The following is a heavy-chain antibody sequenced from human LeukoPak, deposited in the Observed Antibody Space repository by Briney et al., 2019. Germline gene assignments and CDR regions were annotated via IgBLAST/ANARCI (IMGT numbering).Heavy chain of an antibody. CDR3: AKSIRFCSSNSCFAGYYNYGLHV. J-gene: IGHJ6*02. D-gene: IGHD2-2*01. CDR1: GFTFSSYA. Sequence: PGGSLRLSCAASGFTFSSYAMSWVRQAPGKGLEWVSAISGSGGSTYYADSVKGRFTISRDNPKNTLDLQMHSLRAEDTAVYYCAKSIRFCSSNSCFAGYYNYGLHVWGQGTTVIVSS. CDR2: ISGSGGST. V-gene: IGHV3-23*01.